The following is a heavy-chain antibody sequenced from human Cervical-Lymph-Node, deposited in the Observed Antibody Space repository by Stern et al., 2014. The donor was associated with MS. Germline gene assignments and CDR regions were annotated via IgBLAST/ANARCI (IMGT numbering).Heavy chain of an antibody. CDR2: IYPGDSDT. CDR3: ARHQTDYKGRDYYYYGMDV. Sequence: VQLVESGAEVKKPGESLKISCKGSGYSFTSHWIGWVRQMPGKGLEWMGMIYPGDSDTRYSRSFQGQGTISAAKSICPDHLQWSSLKASDTAIYYCARHQTDYKGRDYYYYGMDVWGQGTTVTVSS. V-gene: IGHV5-51*01. D-gene: IGHD4-11*01. J-gene: IGHJ6*02. CDR1: GYSFTSHW.